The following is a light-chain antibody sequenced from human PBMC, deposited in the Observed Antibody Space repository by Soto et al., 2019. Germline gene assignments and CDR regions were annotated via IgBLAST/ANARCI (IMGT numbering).Light chain of an antibody. CDR1: SSDVGGYNY. V-gene: IGLV2-8*01. J-gene: IGLJ1*01. CDR3: SSYVGSNNLYV. CDR2: EVS. Sequence: QSVLTQPPSASGSPLHSVTISCTGTSSDVGGYNYVSWYQQHPGKAPKLIIYEVSKRPSGVPDRFSGSKSGNTASLTVSGLQAEDEADYYCSSYVGSNNLYVFGTGTKVTVL.